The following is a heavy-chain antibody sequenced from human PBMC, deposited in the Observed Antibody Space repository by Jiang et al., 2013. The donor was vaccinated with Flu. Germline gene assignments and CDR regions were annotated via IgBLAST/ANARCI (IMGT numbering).Heavy chain of an antibody. Sequence: GAEVKKPGSSVKVSCKASGGTFSSYAISWVRQAPGQGLEWMGGIIPIFGTANYAQKFQGRVTITADESTSTAYMELSSLRSEDTAVYYCARVFDPYYGSGAEGDYFDYWGQGTLVTVSS. V-gene: IGHV1-69*01. D-gene: IGHD3-10*01. CDR2: IIPIFGTA. J-gene: IGHJ4*02. CDR1: GGTFSSYA. CDR3: ARVFDPYYGSGAEGDYFDY.